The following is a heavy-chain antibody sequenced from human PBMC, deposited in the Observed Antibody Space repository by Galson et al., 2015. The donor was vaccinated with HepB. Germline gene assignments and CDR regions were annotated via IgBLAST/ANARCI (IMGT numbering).Heavy chain of an antibody. CDR3: AGDGYCSSTSCEDQH. J-gene: IGHJ1*01. D-gene: IGHD2-2*01. CDR1: GFTFSSYA. CDR2: ISGSGGST. V-gene: IGHV3-23*01. Sequence: SLRLSCAASGFTFSSYAMSWVRQAPGKGLEWVSAISGSGGSTYYADFVKGRFTISRDNSKSTLYLQMNSLRAEDTAVYYCAGDGYCSSTSCEDQHWGQGTLVTVSS.